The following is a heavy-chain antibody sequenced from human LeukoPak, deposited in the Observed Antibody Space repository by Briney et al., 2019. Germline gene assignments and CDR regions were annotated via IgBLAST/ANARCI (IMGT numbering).Heavy chain of an antibody. CDR1: GFTVSSNY. V-gene: IGHV3-66*01. CDR2: IYSGGST. Sequence: HSGGSLRLSCAASGFTVSSNYMSWVRQAPGKGLEWVSVIYSGGSTYYADSVKGRFTISRDNSKNTLYLQMNSLRAEDTAVYYCARDTRGYSYLAWGQGTLVTVSS. CDR3: ARDTRGYSYLA. D-gene: IGHD5-18*01. J-gene: IGHJ5*02.